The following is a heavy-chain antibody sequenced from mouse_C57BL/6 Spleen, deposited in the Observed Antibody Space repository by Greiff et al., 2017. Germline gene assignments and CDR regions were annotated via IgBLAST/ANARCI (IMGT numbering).Heavy chain of an antibody. V-gene: IGHV14-1*01. J-gene: IGHJ4*01. Sequence: VQLKESGAELVRPGASVKLSCTASGFNIKDYYMHWVKQRPEQGLEWIGRIDPEDGDTEYAPKFQGKATMTADTSSNTAYLQLSSLTSEDTAVYYCTTSYYSNVYAMDYWGQGTSVTVSS. CDR1: GFNIKDYY. D-gene: IGHD2-5*01. CDR3: TTSYYSNVYAMDY. CDR2: IDPEDGDT.